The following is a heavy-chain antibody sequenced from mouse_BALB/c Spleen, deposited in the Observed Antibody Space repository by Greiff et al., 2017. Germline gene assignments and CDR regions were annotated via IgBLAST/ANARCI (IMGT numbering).Heavy chain of an antibody. CDR2: ISYAGSN. CDR1: GYSITSGYY. D-gene: IGHD2-1*01. Sequence: EVKLMESGPGLVKPSQSLSLTCSVTGYSITSGYYWNWIRQFPGNKLEWMGYISYAGSNNSTPPLKNRISITRDTAKNQFFLKLNSVTTEDTATYYCARDHGNYWYFDVWGAGTTVTVSS. J-gene: IGHJ1*01. CDR3: ARDHGNYWYFDV. V-gene: IGHV3-6*02.